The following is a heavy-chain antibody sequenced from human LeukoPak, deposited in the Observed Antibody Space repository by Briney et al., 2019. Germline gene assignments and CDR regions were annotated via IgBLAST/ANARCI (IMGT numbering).Heavy chain of an antibody. Sequence: PGGSLRLSCAASGFTFSGYYMNWIRQAPGKGLEWVSYISSGSTISYADSVKGRFTISRDNAKNSLYLQMNSLRDEDTAAYYCARGISGYGFGYYYYYMDVWGKGTTVTVSS. V-gene: IGHV3-11*01. D-gene: IGHD5-12*01. CDR1: GFTFSGYY. J-gene: IGHJ6*03. CDR3: ARGISGYGFGYYYYYMDV. CDR2: ISSGSTI.